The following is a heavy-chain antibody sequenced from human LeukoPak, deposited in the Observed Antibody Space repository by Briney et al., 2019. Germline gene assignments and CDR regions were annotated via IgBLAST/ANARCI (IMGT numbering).Heavy chain of an antibody. CDR2: IFYTGST. V-gene: IGHV4-39*07. Sequence: SETLSLTCTVSDGSISSSSYYWAGIRHPPGKGREWFGNIFYTGSTYYNSSLKSRVTISVDTSKNQFSLKLSSVTAADTALYYCAREPDRRLATYYFDYWGQGTLVTVSS. CDR1: DGSISSSSYY. D-gene: IGHD3-9*01. CDR3: AREPDRRLATYYFDY. J-gene: IGHJ4*02.